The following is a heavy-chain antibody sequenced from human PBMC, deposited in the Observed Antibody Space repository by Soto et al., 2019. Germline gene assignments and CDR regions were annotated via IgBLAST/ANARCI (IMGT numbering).Heavy chain of an antibody. CDR2: IYYSGST. Sequence: SETLSLTCIVSGGSISSYYWSWIRQPPGKGLEWIGYIYYSGSTNYNPSLKSRVTISVDTSKNQFSLKLSSVTAADTAVYYCARDRSRYFGSGENWFDPWGQGTLVTVSS. J-gene: IGHJ5*02. CDR3: ARDRSRYFGSGENWFDP. V-gene: IGHV4-59*01. CDR1: GGSISSYY. D-gene: IGHD3-9*01.